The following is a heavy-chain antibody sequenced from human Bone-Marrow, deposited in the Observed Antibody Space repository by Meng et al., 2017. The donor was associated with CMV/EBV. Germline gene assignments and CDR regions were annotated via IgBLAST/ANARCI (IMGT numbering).Heavy chain of an antibody. J-gene: IGHJ4*02. V-gene: IGHV3-23*03. Sequence: GESLKISCAASGFTFSSYAMSWVRQAPGKGLEWVSVIYSGGSSTYYADSVKGRFTISRDNSKNTLYLQMNSLRAEDTAVYYCARDLMKPGIAVAGVSGFDYWGQGTRVTVSS. CDR1: GFTFSSYA. D-gene: IGHD6-19*01. CDR2: IYSGGSST. CDR3: ARDLMKPGIAVAGVSGFDY.